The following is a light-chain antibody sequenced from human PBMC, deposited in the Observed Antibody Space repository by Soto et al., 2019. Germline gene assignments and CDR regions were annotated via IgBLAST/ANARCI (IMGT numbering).Light chain of an antibody. J-gene: IGLJ1*01. V-gene: IGLV2-14*03. Sequence: QSALTQPASVSGSPGQSITISCTGTSIDVGAYNYVSWYQHHPGKAPKLMIYDVSNRPSGVSNRFSGSKSGNTASLTISGLQAEDEADYHCSSYTGTSTYVFGTGTKVTVL. CDR2: DVS. CDR1: SIDVGAYNY. CDR3: SSYTGTSTYV.